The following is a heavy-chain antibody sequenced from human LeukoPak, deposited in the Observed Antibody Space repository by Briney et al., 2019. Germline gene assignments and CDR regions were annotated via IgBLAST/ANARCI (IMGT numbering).Heavy chain of an antibody. Sequence: SETLSLTCAVYGGSFSGYYWSWIRQPPGKGLEWIGEINHSGSTNYNPSLKSRVTISVDTSKNQFSLNLSSVTAADTAVYYCAKILTYYYDSSGYRFDYWGQGTLVTVSS. CDR2: INHSGST. CDR1: GGSFSGYY. V-gene: IGHV4-34*01. CDR3: AKILTYYYDSSGYRFDY. J-gene: IGHJ4*02. D-gene: IGHD3-22*01.